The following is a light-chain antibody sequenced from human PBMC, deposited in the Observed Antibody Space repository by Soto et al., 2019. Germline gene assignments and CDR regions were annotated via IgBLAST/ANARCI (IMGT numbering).Light chain of an antibody. CDR1: QRISSW. V-gene: IGKV1-5*01. J-gene: IGKJ3*01. Sequence: IQITPSPSTLSASVGDRVTITFRGSQRISSWLAWYQQKPGKAPKLLIFDASSLESGVPSRFSGSGSGTEYTLTISSLQPDDFATYYCQQYKSYVSFGPGTKVDIK. CDR3: QQYKSYVS. CDR2: DAS.